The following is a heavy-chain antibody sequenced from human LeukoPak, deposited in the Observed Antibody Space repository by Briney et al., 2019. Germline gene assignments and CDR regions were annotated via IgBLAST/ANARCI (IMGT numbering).Heavy chain of an antibody. Sequence: KPSETLSLTCTVSGESINPYYWNWIRQSAGKGLEWIGHIYKSGTTNFNPSLTSRVTMSLDPSRNQFSLKLRSVTAADTAVYFCASSFLDYMDVWGKGTTVTVSS. D-gene: IGHD2/OR15-2a*01. V-gene: IGHV4-4*07. CDR3: ASSFLDYMDV. CDR1: GESINPYY. J-gene: IGHJ6*03. CDR2: IYKSGTT.